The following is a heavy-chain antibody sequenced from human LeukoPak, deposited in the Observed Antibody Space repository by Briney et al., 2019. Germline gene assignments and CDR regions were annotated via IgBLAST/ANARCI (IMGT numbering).Heavy chain of an antibody. V-gene: IGHV3-33*01. Sequence: PGGSLRLSCAASGFTFDNYGMHWVRQAPGKGLEWVAVIWYDGSNKYYADSVKGRFTISRDNSKNTLYLQMNSLRAEDTAVYYCARDSAYYSLDYWGQGTLVTVSS. J-gene: IGHJ4*02. CDR3: ARDSAYYSLDY. D-gene: IGHD3-10*01. CDR1: GFTFDNYG. CDR2: IWYDGSNK.